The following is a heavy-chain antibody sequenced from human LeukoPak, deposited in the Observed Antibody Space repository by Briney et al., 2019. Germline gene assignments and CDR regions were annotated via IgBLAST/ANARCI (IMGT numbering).Heavy chain of an antibody. CDR3: ARVWVDGIPAAGLIAHPNIWFDP. CDR2: IYYSGTT. CDR1: GGSITSSTYY. Sequence: SETLSLTCIVSGGSITSSTYYWGWFRQPPGKGLEWIGTIYYSGTTYYNLSLKSRVTISIDTSKNQFSLKLTSVTAADTAVYYCARVWVDGIPAAGLIAHPNIWFDPWGQGTLVTVSS. J-gene: IGHJ5*02. D-gene: IGHD6-13*01. V-gene: IGHV4-39*07.